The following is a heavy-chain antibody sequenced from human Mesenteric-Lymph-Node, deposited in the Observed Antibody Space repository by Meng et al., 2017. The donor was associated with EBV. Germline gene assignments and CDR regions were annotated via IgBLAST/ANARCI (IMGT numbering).Heavy chain of an antibody. CDR2: INHSGFS. Sequence: QGQLQQWCASLLKPSETLSVNCAVYGGSFSGFYWTWIRQSPGRDLEWIGEINHSGFSKYNPSLKSRLTISLDTSKNQVSLTLGSVTAADTAVYYCARIRSIWGTYQNYYFDSWGQGTLVTVSS. J-gene: IGHJ4*02. CDR1: GGSFSGFY. CDR3: ARIRSIWGTYQNYYFDS. D-gene: IGHD3-16*02. V-gene: IGHV4-34*01.